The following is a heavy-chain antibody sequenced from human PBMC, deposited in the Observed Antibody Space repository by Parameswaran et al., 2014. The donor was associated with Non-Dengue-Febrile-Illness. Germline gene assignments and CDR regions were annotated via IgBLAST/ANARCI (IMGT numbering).Heavy chain of an antibody. CDR3: ARDRNYYYYGMDV. V-gene: IGHV3-53*01. Sequence: RWIRQPPGKGLEWVSVIYSGGSTYYADSVKGRFTISRDNSKNTLYLQMNSLRAEDTAVYYCARDRNYYYYGMDVWGQGTTVTVSS. CDR2: IYSGGST. J-gene: IGHJ6*02.